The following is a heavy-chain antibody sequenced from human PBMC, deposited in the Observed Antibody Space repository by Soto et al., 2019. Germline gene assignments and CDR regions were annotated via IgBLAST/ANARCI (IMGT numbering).Heavy chain of an antibody. CDR1: GGTFSNYA. Sequence: QVQLVQSGAEVKKPGSSVKVSCKVSGGTFSNYAIDWVRLAPGHGLEWMGGIVPIFGTTYYTQKIQGRATITADDSTTTAYLEMSSLRSEDTAIYYCARVEAVAGLYNYHGLDVWGQGTAVTVS. J-gene: IGHJ6*02. CDR3: ARVEAVAGLYNYHGLDV. D-gene: IGHD6-19*01. CDR2: IVPIFGTT. V-gene: IGHV1-69*12.